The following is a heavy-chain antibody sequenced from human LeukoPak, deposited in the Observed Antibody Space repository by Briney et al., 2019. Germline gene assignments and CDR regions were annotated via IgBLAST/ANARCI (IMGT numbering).Heavy chain of an antibody. CDR3: ARALSYSYGSMDF. Sequence: GGSLRLSCAASGFTFSSYSMNWVRQAPGKGLEWVSSISSGNKYIYNADSVKGRFTISRDNAKNSLYLQMNSLRVEDTAVYYCARALSYSYGSMDFWGQGTLVIVSS. CDR1: GFTFSSYS. CDR2: ISSGNKYI. D-gene: IGHD5-18*01. J-gene: IGHJ4*02. V-gene: IGHV3-21*01.